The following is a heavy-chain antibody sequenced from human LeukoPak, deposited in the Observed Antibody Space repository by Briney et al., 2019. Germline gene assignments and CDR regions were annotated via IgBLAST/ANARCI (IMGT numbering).Heavy chain of an antibody. CDR1: GGSCSGYY. CDR2: INHSGST. D-gene: IGHD3-16*01. CDR3: ARGLTFGGDRMKGGMDV. J-gene: IGHJ6*04. V-gene: IGHV4-34*01. Sequence: SETLSLTCAVYGGSCSGYYWSWIRQPPGKGLEWIGEINHSGSTNYNPSLKSRVTISVDTSKNQFSLKLGSVTAADTAVYYWARGLTFGGDRMKGGMDVWGKGTTVTVSS.